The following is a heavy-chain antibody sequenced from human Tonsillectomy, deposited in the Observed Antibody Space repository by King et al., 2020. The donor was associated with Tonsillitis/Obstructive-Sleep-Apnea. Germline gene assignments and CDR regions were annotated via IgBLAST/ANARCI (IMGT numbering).Heavy chain of an antibody. Sequence: QLVQSGAEVKKPGASVKVSCKASGYTFTGYYLHWVRQAPGQGLEWMGRINPNSGGTNYAQKFQGRVTMTRDTSISTAYMELSRLKSDDTAMYYCARDVLYCSSTSCYADWFDPWGQGTLVTVSS. J-gene: IGHJ5*02. CDR2: INPNSGGT. D-gene: IGHD2-2*01. CDR3: ARDVLYCSSTSCYADWFDP. V-gene: IGHV1-2*06. CDR1: GYTFTGYY.